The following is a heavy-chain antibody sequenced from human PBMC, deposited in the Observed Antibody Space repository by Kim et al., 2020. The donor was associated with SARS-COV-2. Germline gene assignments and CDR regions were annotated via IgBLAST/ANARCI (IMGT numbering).Heavy chain of an antibody. CDR2: IIPIFGTA. Sequence: SVKVSCKASGGTFSSYAISWVRQAPGQGLEWMGGIIPIFGTANYAQKFQGRVTITADESMSTAYMELSSLRSEDTAVYYCAREESYYYDSSGYHSLGYGMDVWGQGTTVTVSS. CDR1: GGTFSSYA. V-gene: IGHV1-69*13. CDR3: AREESYYYDSSGYHSLGYGMDV. D-gene: IGHD3-22*01. J-gene: IGHJ6*02.